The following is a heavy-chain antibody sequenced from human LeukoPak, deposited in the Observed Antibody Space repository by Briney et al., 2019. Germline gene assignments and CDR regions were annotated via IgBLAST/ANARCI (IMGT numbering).Heavy chain of an antibody. Sequence: SETLSLTCTVSGASISSYYWTWIRQPPGKGLEWIGYISYSGSTNYNPSLKSRVTISVDTSKNQFSLKLTSVTAADTAVYYCARMFGGYCSGGNCYKAFDLWGQGTMVTVSS. D-gene: IGHD2-15*01. CDR2: ISYSGST. V-gene: IGHV4-59*01. J-gene: IGHJ3*01. CDR3: ARMFGGYCSGGNCYKAFDL. CDR1: GASISSYY.